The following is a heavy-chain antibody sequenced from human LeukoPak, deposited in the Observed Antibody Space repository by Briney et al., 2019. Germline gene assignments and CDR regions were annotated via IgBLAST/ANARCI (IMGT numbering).Heavy chain of an antibody. D-gene: IGHD6-13*01. CDR1: GFTCSDHY. Sequence: PGGSLRLSCAASGFTCSDHYMDWVRQAPGKGLEWVGRTRNKANSYSTEYAASVKGRFTISRDDSENSLYLQMNSLKTEDTAVYYCARAMYSSSWRRWSFDLWGRGTLVTVSS. V-gene: IGHV3-72*01. CDR2: TRNKANSYST. J-gene: IGHJ2*01. CDR3: ARAMYSSSWRRWSFDL.